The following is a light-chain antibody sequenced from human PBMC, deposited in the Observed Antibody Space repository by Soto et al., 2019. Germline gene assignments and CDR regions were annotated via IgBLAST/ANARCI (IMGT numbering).Light chain of an antibody. CDR2: DAS. Sequence: DIQMTQSPSSLSASVGDRVTITCQASHDISNYLKWFQQKPGKAPKLLIYDASTLETGVPSRFSGSGSGTDFTFTISSLQPEDIATYYCQQYDNLPPGSFGGGTKVEIK. J-gene: IGKJ4*01. CDR3: QQYDNLPPGS. V-gene: IGKV1-33*01. CDR1: HDISNY.